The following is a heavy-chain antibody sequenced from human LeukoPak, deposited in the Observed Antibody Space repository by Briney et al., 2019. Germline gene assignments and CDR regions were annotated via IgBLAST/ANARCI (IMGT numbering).Heavy chain of an antibody. Sequence: SETLSLTCTVSGGSISSYYRSWIRQPPGKGLEWIGYIYYSGSTNYNPTLKSRVTISVDTSKNQFSLNLTSVTAADTAVYYCATGYYYDSSGFFDYWGQGTLVTVSS. CDR3: ATGYYYDSSGFFDY. J-gene: IGHJ4*02. D-gene: IGHD3-22*01. CDR1: GGSISSYY. CDR2: IYYSGST. V-gene: IGHV4-59*01.